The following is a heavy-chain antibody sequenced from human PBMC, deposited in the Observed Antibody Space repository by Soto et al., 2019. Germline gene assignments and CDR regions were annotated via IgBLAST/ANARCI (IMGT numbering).Heavy chain of an antibody. CDR2: IYHSGST. J-gene: IGHJ6*02. V-gene: IGHV4-4*02. CDR3: ARAEQWLDYYYYCMDV. Sequence: SETLSLTCAVSGGSISSSNWWSWVRQPPGKGLEWIGEIYHSGSTNYNPSLKSRVTISVDKSKNQFSLKLSSVTAADTAVYYCARAEQWLDYYYYCMDVWGQGTTVTVSS. D-gene: IGHD6-19*01. CDR1: GGSISSSNW.